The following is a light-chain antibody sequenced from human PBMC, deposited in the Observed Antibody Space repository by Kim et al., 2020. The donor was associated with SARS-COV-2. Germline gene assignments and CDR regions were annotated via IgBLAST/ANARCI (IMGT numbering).Light chain of an antibody. CDR1: NLRNYY. Sequence: SSELTQDPAVSVALGQTVRITCQGDNLRNYYATWYQHKPGQAPVLAIYSRNSRPSGIPDRFSGSTPGNTASLTITGAQAEDEADYYCNSRNNSAKVIFGGGTKLTVL. CDR2: SRN. V-gene: IGLV3-19*01. CDR3: NSRNNSAKVI. J-gene: IGLJ2*01.